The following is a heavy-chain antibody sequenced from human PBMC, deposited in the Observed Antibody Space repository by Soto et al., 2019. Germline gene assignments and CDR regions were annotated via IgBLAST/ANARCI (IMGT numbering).Heavy chain of an antibody. D-gene: IGHD6-13*01. Sequence: PGGSLRLSCAASGFTFSNYAVTWVRQAPGKGLEWVSTISGSGGSTYYADSVKGRFTISRDNSKNTLYLQMNSLRAEDTAVYYCAKDPYSSSPGGAFDIWGQGTMVTVSS. V-gene: IGHV3-23*01. CDR1: GFTFSNYA. CDR2: ISGSGGST. J-gene: IGHJ3*02. CDR3: AKDPYSSSPGGAFDI.